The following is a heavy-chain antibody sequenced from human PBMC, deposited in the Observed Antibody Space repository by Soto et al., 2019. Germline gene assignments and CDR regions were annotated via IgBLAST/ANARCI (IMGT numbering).Heavy chain of an antibody. CDR2: IPQDGVDG. V-gene: IGHV3-7*03. J-gene: IGHJ6*02. Sequence: GXSLRLSCEVSGFTFSMYSMSWVRQSPGKGLEWVAKIPQDGVDGHYADSVKGRCTISRDNGKNSLYLQLNNLRAEDAAVYYCARDHLILPAHDFFYGSDVWGRGATVTVSS. D-gene: IGHD2-21*02. CDR3: ARDHLILPAHDFFYGSDV. CDR1: GFTFSMYS.